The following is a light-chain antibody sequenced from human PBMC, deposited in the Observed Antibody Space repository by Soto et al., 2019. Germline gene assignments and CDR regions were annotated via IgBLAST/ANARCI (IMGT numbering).Light chain of an antibody. Sequence: DIQLTQSPSFLSASVGDRVTITCRASQGIISYLAWYQQKPGKAPKLLIYTASTLQSGVPSRFSGSGSGTEFTLTIISLQPEDFSTYYCQQLNSYHLHFGGGTKVEIK. CDR1: QGIISY. CDR3: QQLNSYHLH. J-gene: IGKJ4*01. V-gene: IGKV1-9*01. CDR2: TAS.